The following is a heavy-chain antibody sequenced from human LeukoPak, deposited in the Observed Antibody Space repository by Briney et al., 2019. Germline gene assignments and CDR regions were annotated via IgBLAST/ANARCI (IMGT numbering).Heavy chain of an antibody. Sequence: GGSLRLSCAASGFTFTDYWMHWVRQAPGKGLEWVSRINTDESRATYADSVKGRFTISRDNSKNTLFLQMNSLRAEDTAVYYCAKERGGGWYYFDYWGQGTLVTVSS. CDR1: GFTFTDYW. J-gene: IGHJ4*02. V-gene: IGHV3-74*03. CDR2: INTDESRA. D-gene: IGHD6-19*01. CDR3: AKERGGGWYYFDY.